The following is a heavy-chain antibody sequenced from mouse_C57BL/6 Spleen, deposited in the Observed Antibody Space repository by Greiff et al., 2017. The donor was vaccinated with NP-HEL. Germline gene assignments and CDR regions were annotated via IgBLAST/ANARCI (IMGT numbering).Heavy chain of an antibody. CDR2: IDPSDSYT. CDR3: ASEDGGGVFAY. V-gene: IGHV1-69*01. J-gene: IGHJ3*01. Sequence: QVQLKQPGAELVMPGASVKLSCKASGYTFTSYWMHWVKQRPGQGLEWIGEIDPSDSYTNYNQKFKGKSTLTVDKSSSTAYMQLSSLTSEDSAVYYCASEDGGGVFAYWGQGTLVTVSA. CDR1: GYTFTSYW. D-gene: IGHD2-3*01.